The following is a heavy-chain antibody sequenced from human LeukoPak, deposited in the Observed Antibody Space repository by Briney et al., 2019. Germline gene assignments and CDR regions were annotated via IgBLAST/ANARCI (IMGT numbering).Heavy chain of an antibody. CDR3: AKGGEICSGGSCSPGY. D-gene: IGHD2-15*01. CDR2: LSSDGSNK. Sequence: GRSLRLSCAASGFIFSSYGMHWVRQAPGKGLEWVAVLSSDGSNKYYTDSVKGRFTISRDNSKDTLYLQMNSLRVEDTALYYCAKGGEICSGGSCSPGYWGQGTLVTVSS. J-gene: IGHJ4*02. CDR1: GFIFSSYG. V-gene: IGHV3-30*18.